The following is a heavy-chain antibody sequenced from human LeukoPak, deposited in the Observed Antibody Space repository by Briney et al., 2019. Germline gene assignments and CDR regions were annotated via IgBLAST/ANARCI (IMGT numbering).Heavy chain of an antibody. D-gene: IGHD5-18*01. CDR3: ARADTTHPYYFDY. J-gene: IGHJ4*02. V-gene: IGHV3-21*01. Sequence: PGGSLRLSCAASGFTFSSYSMNWVRQAPGKGLEWVSSISSSSSYIYYADSVKCRFTISRDNAKNSLYLQVNSLRAEDTAVYYCARADTTHPYYFDYWGQGTLVTVSS. CDR1: GFTFSSYS. CDR2: ISSSSSYI.